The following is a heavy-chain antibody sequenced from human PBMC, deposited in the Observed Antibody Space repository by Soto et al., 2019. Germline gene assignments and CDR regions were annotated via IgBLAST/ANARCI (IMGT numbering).Heavy chain of an antibody. CDR2: IYASGGT. D-gene: IGHD3-16*01. V-gene: IGHV4-4*07. J-gene: IGHJ4*03. Sequence: SETLSLTCTVSRGSISTYYWSWIRQPAGKGLEWIGRIYASGGTNYNPSLQSRVTMSVDTSKKQFSLKLSSVTAADTAVYYCARAKSWDAYDVWGQGTLVTVSS. CDR1: RGSISTYY. CDR3: ARAKSWDAYDV.